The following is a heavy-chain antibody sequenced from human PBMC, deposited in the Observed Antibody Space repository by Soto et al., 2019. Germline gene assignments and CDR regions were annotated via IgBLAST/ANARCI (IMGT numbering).Heavy chain of an antibody. J-gene: IGHJ6*02. D-gene: IGHD3-3*01. Sequence: QVRLVQSGAEVKKPGSSVKVSCAASGGPVSSYAVTWVRQAPGQGLEWMGGSIPIVTTPNYAQKFQGRLTTSADKSTSTSYMELGSLGSEDTGVYYCAGVGYNFWSRYHSYGMDVWGQGTTVIVSS. CDR2: SIPIVTTP. CDR1: GGPVSSYA. CDR3: AGVGYNFWSRYHSYGMDV. V-gene: IGHV1-69*06.